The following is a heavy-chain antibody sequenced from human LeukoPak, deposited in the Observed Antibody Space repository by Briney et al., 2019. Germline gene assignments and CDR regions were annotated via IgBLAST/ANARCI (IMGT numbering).Heavy chain of an antibody. CDR3: AKEGHYYDSSGYRLFYYYMDV. V-gene: IGHV3-30*02. D-gene: IGHD3-22*01. CDR2: IRYDGSNK. CDR1: GFTFSSYG. J-gene: IGHJ6*03. Sequence: GGSLRLSCAASGFTFSSYGMHWVRQAPGKGLEWVAFIRYDGSNKYYADSVKGRFTISRDNSKNTLYLQVNSLRAEDTAVYYCAKEGHYYDSSGYRLFYYYMDVWGKGTTVTISS.